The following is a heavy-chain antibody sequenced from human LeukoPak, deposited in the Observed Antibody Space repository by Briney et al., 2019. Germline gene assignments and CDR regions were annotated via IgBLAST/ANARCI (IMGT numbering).Heavy chain of an antibody. V-gene: IGHV5-51*01. CDR3: ARRASSSSGED. Sequence: GESLKISCKGSGYSFTGYWIGWVRQLPGKGLEWMGIIYPGDSDTRYSPSFQGQVTIPADKSISTAYLQWSSLKASDTAMYYCARRASSSSGEDWGQGTLVTVSS. CDR2: IYPGDSDT. CDR1: GYSFTGYW. J-gene: IGHJ4*02. D-gene: IGHD6-6*01.